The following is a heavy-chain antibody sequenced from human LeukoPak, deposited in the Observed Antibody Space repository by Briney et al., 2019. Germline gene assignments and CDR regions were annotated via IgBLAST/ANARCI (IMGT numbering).Heavy chain of an antibody. Sequence: GASVKVSCKASGYSFTSYHMHWVRQAPGQGLEWMGWISAYNGNTNYAQKLQGRVTMTTDTSTSTAYMELRSLRSDDTAVYYCARSYSGSYPGMYGYWGQGTLVTVSS. V-gene: IGHV1-18*04. CDR3: ARSYSGSYPGMYGY. D-gene: IGHD1-26*01. CDR2: ISAYNGNT. CDR1: GYSFTSYH. J-gene: IGHJ4*02.